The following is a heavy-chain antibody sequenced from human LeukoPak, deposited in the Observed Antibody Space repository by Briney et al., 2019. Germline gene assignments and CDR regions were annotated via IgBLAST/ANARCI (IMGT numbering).Heavy chain of an antibody. D-gene: IGHD6-13*01. CDR3: ARDGQPGASSSWYALY. CDR1: GYTFTSYG. V-gene: IGHV1-18*01. CDR2: ISAYNGNT. Sequence: ASVKVSCKASGYTFTSYGISWVRQAPGQRLEWMGWISAYNGNTNYAQKLQGRVTMTTDTSTSTAYMELRSLRSDDTAVYYCARDGQPGASSSWYALYWGQGTLVTVSS. J-gene: IGHJ4*02.